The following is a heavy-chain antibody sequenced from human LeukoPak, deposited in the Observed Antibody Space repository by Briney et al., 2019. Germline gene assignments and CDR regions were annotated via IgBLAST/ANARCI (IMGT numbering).Heavy chain of an antibody. CDR2: IYYSGST. CDR3: ARDNWNYGSSMDV. D-gene: IGHD1-7*01. J-gene: IGHJ6*02. V-gene: IGHV4-61*08. CDR1: GGSISSGDYY. Sequence: TSETLSLTCTVSGGSISSGDYYWSWIRQPPGKGLEWIGYIYYSGSTNYNPSLKSRVTISVDTSKNQFSPKLSSVTAADTAVYHCARDNWNYGSSMDVWGQGTTVTVSS.